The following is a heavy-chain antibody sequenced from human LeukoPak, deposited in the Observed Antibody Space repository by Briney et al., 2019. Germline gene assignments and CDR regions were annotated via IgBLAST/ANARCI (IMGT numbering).Heavy chain of an antibody. J-gene: IGHJ4*02. Sequence: ASVKVSCKASGYTFTGYYMHWVQQAPGQGLEWMGWINPNSGGTNYAQKFQGRVTMTRDTSISTAYMELSRLRSDDTAVYYCARDQAVMVRGEPYDYWGQGTLVTVSS. D-gene: IGHD3-10*01. CDR1: GYTFTGYY. V-gene: IGHV1-2*02. CDR2: INPNSGGT. CDR3: ARDQAVMVRGEPYDY.